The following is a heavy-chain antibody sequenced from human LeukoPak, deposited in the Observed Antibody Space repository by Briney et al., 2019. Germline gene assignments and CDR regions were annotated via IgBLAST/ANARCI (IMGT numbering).Heavy chain of an antibody. V-gene: IGHV3-11*04. CDR1: GFTFSDYY. J-gene: IGHJ5*02. CDR3: VRDLFPASGWFDP. Sequence: GGSLRLSCAASGFTFSDYYMSWIRQAPGNGLEWVSYISSSGSTIYYADSVKGRFTIFRDNAKNSLYLELNSLRAGDTAVYYCVRDLFPASGWFDPWGQGTLVTVSS. D-gene: IGHD6-19*01. CDR2: ISSSGSTI.